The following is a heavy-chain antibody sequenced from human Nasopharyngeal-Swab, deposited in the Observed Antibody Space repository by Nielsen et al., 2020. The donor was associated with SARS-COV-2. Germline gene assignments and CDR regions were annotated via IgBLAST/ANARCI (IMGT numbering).Heavy chain of an antibody. CDR3: ARGHRSISMIVVVIATAHFYFDS. CDR2: INHSGTT. J-gene: IGHJ4*02. D-gene: IGHD3-22*01. V-gene: IGHV4-34*01. Sequence: SATLSLTCAVYGGSFSGYYWSWIRQPPGKGLEWIGEINHSGTTSYNPSLKSRVTISSDTSKNQFSLKLSSVTAADTAVYYCARGHRSISMIVVVIATAHFYFDSWGRGTLVTVTS. CDR1: GGSFSGYY.